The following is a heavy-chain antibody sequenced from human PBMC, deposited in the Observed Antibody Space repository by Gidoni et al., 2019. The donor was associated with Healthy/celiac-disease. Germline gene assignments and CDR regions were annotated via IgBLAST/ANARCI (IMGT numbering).Heavy chain of an antibody. V-gene: IGHV3-30*18. CDR1: GFNFSSSG. CDR2: ISYYGSNN. D-gene: IGHD3-10*01. J-gene: IGHJ2*01. CDR3: AKDLRPWVRGKGGYFDL. Sequence: QVQLVEAGGGVVKPGGSVSLACAASGFNFSSSGMHWVRQAPGKGLGLVAFISYYGSNNSYADSVKGRFTISRDNSKNTLYLQMNSLRAEYTAVYYCAKDLRPWVRGKGGYFDLLGRGTLVTVSS.